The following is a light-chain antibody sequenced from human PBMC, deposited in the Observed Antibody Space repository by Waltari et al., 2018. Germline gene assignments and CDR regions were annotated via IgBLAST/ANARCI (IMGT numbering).Light chain of an antibody. Sequence: DIQMTQSPSTLSASVGDRVNITCRASQSISSWLAWYQQKPGKAPKLLIYKASSLESGVPSRFGGSGSGTEFTLTISSLQPDDFATYYCQQYNSYSRTFGQGTKVEIK. CDR2: KAS. CDR1: QSISSW. CDR3: QQYNSYSRT. V-gene: IGKV1-5*03. J-gene: IGKJ1*01.